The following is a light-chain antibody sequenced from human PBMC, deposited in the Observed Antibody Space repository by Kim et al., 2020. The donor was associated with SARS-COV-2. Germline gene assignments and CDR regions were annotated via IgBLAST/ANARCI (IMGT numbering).Light chain of an antibody. CDR1: SYS. CDR2: GIN. Sequence: SYSAGWPQQKPGQAPILVIYGINKRPSGIPDRFSGSSSGNTASLTIAGAQAEDEADYYCCSRDTSGSRVFGGGTKVTVL. J-gene: IGLJ3*02. CDR3: CSRDTSGSRV. V-gene: IGLV3-19*01.